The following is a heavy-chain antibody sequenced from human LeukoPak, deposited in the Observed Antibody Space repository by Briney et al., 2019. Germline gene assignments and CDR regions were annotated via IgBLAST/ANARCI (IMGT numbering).Heavy chain of an antibody. Sequence: PSETLSLTCAVSGGSISSGGYSWRWIRQPPGKGLEWIGYIYHSGSTYYNPSLKSRVTISVDRSKNQFSLKLSSVTAADTTVYYCTRGVSNRYCSSTSCRWFDPWGQGTLVTVSS. CDR3: TRGVSNRYCSSTSCRWFDP. CDR1: GGSISSGGYS. D-gene: IGHD2-2*01. J-gene: IGHJ5*02. CDR2: IYHSGST. V-gene: IGHV4-30-2*01.